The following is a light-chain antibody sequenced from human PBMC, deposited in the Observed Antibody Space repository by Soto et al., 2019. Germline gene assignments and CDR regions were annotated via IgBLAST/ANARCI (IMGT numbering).Light chain of an antibody. CDR1: SSNIGSNY. J-gene: IGLJ3*02. Sequence: QSALTQPPSASGTPGQTVTISCSGGSSNIGSNYVYWYQQLSGTAPRLIIYSNDQRSSGVPDRFSSSRSGTSASLAISGLRSEDEADYYCAAWDGALGGVFGGGTKVTAL. CDR2: SND. V-gene: IGLV1-47*02. CDR3: AAWDGALGGV.